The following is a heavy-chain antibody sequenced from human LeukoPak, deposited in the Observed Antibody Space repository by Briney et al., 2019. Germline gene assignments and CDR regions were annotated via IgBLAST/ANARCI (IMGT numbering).Heavy chain of an antibody. CDR2: IKPDGGEQ. J-gene: IGHJ4*02. V-gene: IGHV3-7*03. CDR1: GFTFSNAW. CDR3: ARGYSYGLIYFDY. Sequence: GGSLRLSCAASGFTFSNAWMNWVRQAPGKGLEWVANIKPDGGEQYYVDSVKGRFTISRDNAENSLYLQLSSLRAEDTAVYYCARGYSYGLIYFDYWGQGTLVTVSS. D-gene: IGHD5-18*01.